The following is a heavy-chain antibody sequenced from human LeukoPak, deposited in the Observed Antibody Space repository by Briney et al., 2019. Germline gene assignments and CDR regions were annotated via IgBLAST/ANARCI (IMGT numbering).Heavy chain of an antibody. V-gene: IGHV1-2*02. J-gene: IGHJ4*02. CDR2: INPNSGGT. CDR1: GYTFTGYY. Sequence: ASVKVSCKASGYTFTGYYMHWVRQAPGQGLEWVGWINPNSGGTNYAQKFQGRVTMTRDTSISTAYMELSRLGSDDTAVYYCARGLKYCSSTSCYNPPSYWGQGTLVTVSS. D-gene: IGHD2-2*02. CDR3: ARGLKYCSSTSCYNPPSY.